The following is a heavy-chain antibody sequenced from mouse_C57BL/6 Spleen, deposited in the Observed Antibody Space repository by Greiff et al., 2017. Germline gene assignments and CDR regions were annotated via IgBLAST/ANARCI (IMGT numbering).Heavy chain of an antibody. Sequence: EVMLVESGGGLVKPGGSLKLSCAASGFTFSDYGMHWVRQAPEKGLEWVAYISSGSSTIYYADTVKGRFTISRDNAKNTLFLQMTSLRSEDTAMYYCARRVSLYAMDYWGQGTSVTVSS. CDR3: ARRVSLYAMDY. J-gene: IGHJ4*01. V-gene: IGHV5-17*01. CDR2: ISSGSSTI. CDR1: GFTFSDYG.